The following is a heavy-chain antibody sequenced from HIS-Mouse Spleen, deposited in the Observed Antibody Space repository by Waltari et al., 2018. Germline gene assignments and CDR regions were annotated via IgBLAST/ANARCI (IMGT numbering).Heavy chain of an antibody. Sequence: QLQLQESGPGLVKPSETLSLTCTVSVGSISSSRHYWGRIRQPPGKGLEWIGSIYYSGSTYYNPSLKSRVTISVDTSKNQFSLKLSSVTAADTAVYYCAREIPYSSSWYDWYFDLWGRGTLVTVSS. J-gene: IGHJ2*01. D-gene: IGHD6-13*01. V-gene: IGHV4-39*07. CDR2: IYYSGST. CDR1: VGSISSSRHY. CDR3: AREIPYSSSWYDWYFDL.